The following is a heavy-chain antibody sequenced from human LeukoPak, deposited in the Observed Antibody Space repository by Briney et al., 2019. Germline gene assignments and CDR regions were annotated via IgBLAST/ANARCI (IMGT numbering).Heavy chain of an antibody. V-gene: IGHV3-21*01. CDR2: ISSSSSYI. J-gene: IGHJ4*02. CDR3: ARFALKTPPTD. Sequence: GGSLRLSCAASGFTFSSYSMNWVRQAPGKGLEWVSSISSSSSYIYYADSVKGRFTISRDNAKNSLFLQMNSLRAEDTAVYYCARFALKTPPTDWGQGTLVTVSS. CDR1: GFTFSSYS.